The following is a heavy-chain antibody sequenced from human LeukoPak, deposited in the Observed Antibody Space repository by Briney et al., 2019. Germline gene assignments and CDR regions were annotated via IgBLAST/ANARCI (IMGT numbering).Heavy chain of an antibody. CDR1: GFSLSTSGVG. CDR3: THFTLASGSYYRSFDY. V-gene: IGHV2-5*02. J-gene: IGHJ4*02. CDR2: IYWDDDK. D-gene: IGHD3-10*01. Sequence: SGPTLVNPTQTLTLTCTFSGFSLSTSGVGVGWIRQPPGKALEWLALIYWDDDKRYRPSLKSRLTITQGTSKDQVVLTMTNMDPVDTATYYCTHFTLASGSYYRSFDYWGQGTLVTVSS.